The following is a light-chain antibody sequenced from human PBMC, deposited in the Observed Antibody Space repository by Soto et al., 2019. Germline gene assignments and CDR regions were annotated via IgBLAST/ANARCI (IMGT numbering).Light chain of an antibody. J-gene: IGKJ2*01. CDR1: QTISGW. CDR3: QQYKAYPYT. V-gene: IGKV1-5*03. CDR2: KAS. Sequence: DIQMTQSPSTLSASVGDTVTITCRASQTISGWLAWYQQKPGKAPKLLIYKASSLQSGVPSRFSGSGSGTEFTLTISGLLPDDFATYYCQQYKAYPYTFAQGTKVDIK.